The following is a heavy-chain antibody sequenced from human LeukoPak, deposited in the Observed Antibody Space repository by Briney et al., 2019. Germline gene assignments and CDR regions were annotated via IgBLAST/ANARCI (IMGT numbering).Heavy chain of an antibody. D-gene: IGHD3-10*01. Sequence: SQTLSLTCTVSGGSINTGGYYWSWIRQHPGKGLEWIGYIYYSGSTYYSPSLESRLTISVDTSQNHFSLKLSSVTAAHTAIYYCARGGSGSYGVYYYMDVWGKGTTVTVSS. V-gene: IGHV4-31*03. CDR2: IYYSGST. J-gene: IGHJ6*03. CDR1: GGSINTGGYY. CDR3: ARGGSGSYGVYYYMDV.